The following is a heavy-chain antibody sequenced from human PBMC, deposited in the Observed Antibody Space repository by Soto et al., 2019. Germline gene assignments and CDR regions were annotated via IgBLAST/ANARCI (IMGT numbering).Heavy chain of an antibody. CDR3: ARDRVAAAGKGPTYYYYYYGMDV. J-gene: IGHJ6*02. CDR2: INPNSGGT. CDR1: GYTFTGYY. Sequence: ASVKVSCKASGYTFTGYYMHWVRQAPGQGLEWMGWINPNSGGTNYAQKFQGWVTMTRDTSISTAYMELSRLRSDDTAVYYCARDRVAAAGKGPTYYYYYYGMDVWGQGTTVTVS. D-gene: IGHD6-13*01. V-gene: IGHV1-2*04.